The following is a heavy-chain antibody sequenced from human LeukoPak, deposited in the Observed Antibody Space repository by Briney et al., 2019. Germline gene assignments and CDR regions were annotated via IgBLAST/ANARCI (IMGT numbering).Heavy chain of an antibody. Sequence: ASVKVSCKASGYTFTSYYMHWVRQAPGQGLEWMGIINPSGGSTSYAQKFQGRVTMTRDTSTSTVYMGLSSLRSEDTAVYYCARDRPLYDSSGYCDYGGQGTLVTVSS. V-gene: IGHV1-46*01. CDR3: ARDRPLYDSSGYCDY. CDR1: GYTFTSYY. CDR2: INPSGGST. D-gene: IGHD3-22*01. J-gene: IGHJ4*02.